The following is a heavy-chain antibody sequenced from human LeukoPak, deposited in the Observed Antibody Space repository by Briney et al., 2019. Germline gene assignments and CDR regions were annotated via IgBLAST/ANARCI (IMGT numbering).Heavy chain of an antibody. D-gene: IGHD3-3*01. Sequence: ASVKVSCKASGYTFTSYGISWVRRAPGQGLEWMGWISAYNGNTNYAQKLQGRVTMTTDTSTSTAYMELRSLRSDDTAVYYCARDEANLYYDFWSGSSIDYWGQGTLVTVSS. V-gene: IGHV1-18*01. J-gene: IGHJ4*02. CDR2: ISAYNGNT. CDR1: GYTFTSYG. CDR3: ARDEANLYYDFWSGSSIDY.